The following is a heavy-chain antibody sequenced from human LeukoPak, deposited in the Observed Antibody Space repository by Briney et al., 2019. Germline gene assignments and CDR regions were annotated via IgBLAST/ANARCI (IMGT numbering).Heavy chain of an antibody. V-gene: IGHV4-4*07. CDR2: IYTSGST. D-gene: IGHD2-15*01. Sequence: SETLSLTCTVSGGSISSYYWSWIRQPAGKGLEWIGRIYTSGSTNYNPSLKSRVTISVDTSKNQFSLKLSSVTAAYTAVYYCAREHCSGGSCYSIYYYYYMNVWGKGTTVTVSS. CDR1: GGSISSYY. J-gene: IGHJ6*03. CDR3: AREHCSGGSCYSIYYYYYMNV.